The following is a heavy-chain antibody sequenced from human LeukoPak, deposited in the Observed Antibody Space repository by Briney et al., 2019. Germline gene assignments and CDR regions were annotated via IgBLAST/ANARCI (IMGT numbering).Heavy chain of an antibody. CDR1: GFTFSSYS. CDR2: ISSSSGNI. CDR3: ARDEAYSGTYAVT. D-gene: IGHD1-26*01. V-gene: IGHV3-48*01. Sequence: QPGGSLRLSCAASGFTFSSYSMNWVRQAPGKGLEWVSYISSSSGNILYADSVKGRFTISRDNAKSSLFLQMNSLRAEDTAVYYCARDEAYSGTYAVTWGQGTLVTVSS. J-gene: IGHJ5*02.